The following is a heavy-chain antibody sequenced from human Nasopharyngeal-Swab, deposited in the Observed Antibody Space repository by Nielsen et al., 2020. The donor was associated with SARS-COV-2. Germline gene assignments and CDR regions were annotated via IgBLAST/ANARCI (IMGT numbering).Heavy chain of an antibody. CDR1: GFTFSTYA. CDR2: ISGSGGST. CDR3: AKDLGVESPLWFDY. Sequence: GGSLRLSCAASGFTFSTYAMYWVRQPPAKGLEWVSIISGSGGSTYYAESVKGRFTISRDNSKNTLYLQMSSLRAEDTAIYYCAKDLGVESPLWFDYWGQGTLLTVSS. V-gene: IGHV3-23*01. D-gene: IGHD4-23*01. J-gene: IGHJ4*02.